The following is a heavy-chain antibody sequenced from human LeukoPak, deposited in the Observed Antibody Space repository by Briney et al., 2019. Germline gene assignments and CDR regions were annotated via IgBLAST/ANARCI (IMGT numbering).Heavy chain of an antibody. J-gene: IGHJ6*02. CDR2: MNQDGSAK. D-gene: IGHD3-16*01. CDR1: GFTFSDSW. Sequence: GGSLRLSCAASGFTFSDSWMSRVRQAPGKGLEWVANMNQDGSAKGYVDSVKGRFTISRDNARNSLYLQMSSLRPEDTAVYYCATYTHWVAGDVWGQGTTVTVSS. V-gene: IGHV3-7*01. CDR3: ATYTHWVAGDV.